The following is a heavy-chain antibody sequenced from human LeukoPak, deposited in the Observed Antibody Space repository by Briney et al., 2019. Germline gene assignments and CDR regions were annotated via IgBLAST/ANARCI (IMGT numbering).Heavy chain of an antibody. J-gene: IGHJ6*02. CDR2: MNQDGSAK. D-gene: IGHD3-16*01. CDR1: GFTFSDSW. Sequence: GGSLRLSCAASGFTFSDSWMSRVRQAPGKGLEWVANMNQDGSAKGYVDSVKGRFTISRDNARNSLYLQMSSLRPEDTAVYYCATYTHWVAGDVWGQGTTVTVSS. V-gene: IGHV3-7*01. CDR3: ATYTHWVAGDV.